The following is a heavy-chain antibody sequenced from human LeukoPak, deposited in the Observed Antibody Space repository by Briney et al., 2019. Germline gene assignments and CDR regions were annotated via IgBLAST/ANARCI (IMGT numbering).Heavy chain of an antibody. Sequence: GGSLRLSSAASGFTFITYAMSWVRQAPGKGLEWGSAISVSGGSTYYADSVKGRFTISRDNSKNTLYLQMNSLRAEDTAVYYCAKVQTCGYLRPLHYYDGMDVWGQGTTVTVSS. CDR3: AKVQTCGYLRPLHYYDGMDV. J-gene: IGHJ6*02. V-gene: IGHV3-23*01. D-gene: IGHD5-18*01. CDR2: ISVSGGST. CDR1: GFTFITYA.